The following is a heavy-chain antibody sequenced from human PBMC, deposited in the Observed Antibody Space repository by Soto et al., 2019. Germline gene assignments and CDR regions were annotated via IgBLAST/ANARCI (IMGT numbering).Heavy chain of an antibody. CDR3: AKDIVAVGGYETFDF. J-gene: IGHJ4*02. D-gene: IGHD5-12*01. CDR1: GFTFSNFA. CDR2: ISGSGGST. V-gene: IGHV3-23*01. Sequence: EVQLSQSGGGLVQPGGSLRLSCAASGFTFSNFAMRWVRQAPGKGLVWVSDISGSGGSTYYAESVKGRFTISRDNSKNTLFLQMNSLRVEDTAVYYCAKDIVAVGGYETFDFWGQGTMVTVSS.